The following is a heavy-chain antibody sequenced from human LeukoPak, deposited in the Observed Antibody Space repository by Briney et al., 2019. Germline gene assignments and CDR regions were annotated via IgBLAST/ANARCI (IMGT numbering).Heavy chain of an antibody. D-gene: IGHD6-19*01. CDR1: GGSISSSSYY. CDR3: ARDYSSGWYKWFDP. CDR2: IYYSGST. Sequence: SETLSLTCTVSGGSISSSSYYWGWIRQPPGKGLEWIGSIYYSGSTYYNPSLKSRVTISVDTSKNQFSLKLSSVTAADTAVYYCARDYSSGWYKWFDPWGQGTLVTVSS. J-gene: IGHJ5*02. V-gene: IGHV4-39*07.